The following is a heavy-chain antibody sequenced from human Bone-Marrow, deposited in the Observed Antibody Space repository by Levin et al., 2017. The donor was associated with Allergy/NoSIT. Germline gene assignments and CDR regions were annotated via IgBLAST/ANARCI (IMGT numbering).Heavy chain of an antibody. V-gene: IGHV3-23*01. Sequence: GGSLRLSCAASGFTFSSYAMSWVRQAPGKGLEWVSAISGSGGSTYYADSVKGRFTISRDNSKNTLYLQMNSLRAEDTAVYYCAKLRSITIFGVVSFMFDPWGQGTLVTVSS. CDR3: AKLRSITIFGVVSFMFDP. CDR2: ISGSGGST. D-gene: IGHD3-3*01. CDR1: GFTFSSYA. J-gene: IGHJ5*02.